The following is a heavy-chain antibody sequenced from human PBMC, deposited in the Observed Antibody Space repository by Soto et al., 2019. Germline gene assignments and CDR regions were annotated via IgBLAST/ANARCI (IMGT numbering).Heavy chain of an antibody. Sequence: GGSLRLSCAASGFTFSDYYMSWIRQAPGKGLEWVSYISSSGSTIYYADSVKGRFTISRDNAKNSLYLQMNSLRAEDTAVYYCARNMLTVTRGRYAFDIWGQGTMVTVSS. CDR1: GFTFSDYY. J-gene: IGHJ3*02. D-gene: IGHD4-17*01. V-gene: IGHV3-11*01. CDR3: ARNMLTVTRGRYAFDI. CDR2: ISSSGSTI.